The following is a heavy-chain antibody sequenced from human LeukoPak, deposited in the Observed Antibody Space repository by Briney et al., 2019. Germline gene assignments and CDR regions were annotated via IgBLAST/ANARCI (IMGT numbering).Heavy chain of an antibody. V-gene: IGHV3-21*01. CDR3: ARTYSSGWYDSRAFDI. CDR2: ISSSSYI. D-gene: IGHD6-19*01. Sequence: GGSLRLSCAASGFTFSSYSMNWVRQAPGKGLEWVSSISSSSYIYYADSVKGRFTISRDNAKNSLYLQMNSLRAEDTAVYYCARTYSSGWYDSRAFDIWGQGTMVTVSS. J-gene: IGHJ3*02. CDR1: GFTFSSYS.